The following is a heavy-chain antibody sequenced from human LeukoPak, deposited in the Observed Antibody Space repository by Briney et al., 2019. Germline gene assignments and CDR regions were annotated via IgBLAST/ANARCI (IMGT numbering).Heavy chain of an antibody. CDR2: INHSGST. CDR3: ARGGVHSSSWPDHFDY. Sequence: SETLSLTCAVYGGSFSGYYWSWIRQPPGKGLEWIGEINHSGSTNYNPSLKSRVTISVDTSKNQFSLKLSSVTAADTAVYYCARGGVHSSSWPDHFDYWGQGTLVTVSS. V-gene: IGHV4-34*01. J-gene: IGHJ4*02. CDR1: GGSFSGYY. D-gene: IGHD6-13*01.